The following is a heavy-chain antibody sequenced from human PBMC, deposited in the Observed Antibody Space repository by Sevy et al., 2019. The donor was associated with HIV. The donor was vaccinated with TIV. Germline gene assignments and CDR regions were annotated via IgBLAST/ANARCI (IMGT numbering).Heavy chain of an antibody. CDR3: ARDYYGDYGCVVDY. Sequence: SETLSLTCTVSGGSVSSYYWSWIRQPAGKGLEWIGRIYPSGRTNYNPSLKSRFTMSVDTSKNKLSLKMSSVTAADTAAYFCARDYYGDYGCVVDYWGQGTLVTVSS. CDR1: GGSVSSYY. V-gene: IGHV4-4*07. CDR2: IYPSGRT. J-gene: IGHJ4*02. D-gene: IGHD4-17*01.